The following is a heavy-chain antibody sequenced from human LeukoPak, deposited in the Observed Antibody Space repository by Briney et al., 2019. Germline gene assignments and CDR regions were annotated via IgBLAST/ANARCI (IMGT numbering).Heavy chain of an antibody. CDR1: GFTFSNYA. V-gene: IGHV3-23*01. Sequence: GGSLRLSCAASGFTFSNYAMSWVRQPPGKGLEWVSAISESGETIFCADSVKGRFTISRHNSENTLYLQMNSLRAEDTALYYCAKALFYDGSGSSHRTFDYWGQGSLVTVSS. J-gene: IGHJ4*02. D-gene: IGHD3-22*01. CDR2: ISESGETI. CDR3: AKALFYDGSGSSHRTFDY.